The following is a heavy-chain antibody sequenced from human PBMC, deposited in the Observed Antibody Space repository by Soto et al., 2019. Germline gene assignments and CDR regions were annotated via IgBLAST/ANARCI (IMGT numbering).Heavy chain of an antibody. D-gene: IGHD6-19*01. CDR2: ISSSSSYI. CDR1: GFTFSSYS. J-gene: IGHJ4*02. Sequence: PGGSLRLSCAASGFTFSSYSMNWVRQAPGKGLEWVSSISSSSSYIYYADSVKGRFTISRDNAKNSLYLQMNSLRAEDTAVYYCARQAVAGTERFDYWGQGTLVTVSS. CDR3: ARQAVAGTERFDY. V-gene: IGHV3-21*01.